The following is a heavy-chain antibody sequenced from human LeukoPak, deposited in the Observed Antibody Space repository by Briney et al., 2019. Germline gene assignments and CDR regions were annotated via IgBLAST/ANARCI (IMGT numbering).Heavy chain of an antibody. J-gene: IGHJ4*02. CDR1: GYSFTTYW. D-gene: IGHD3-9*01. CDR2: IYPGDSHT. CDR3: VTGYFDL. Sequence: GEPLKISSKGSGYSFTTYWIGWVRQMPGKGLECLGVIYPGDSHTRYSPSFQGQVTISADKSISTAYLQWSSLKASDTAIYYDVTGYFDLWGQGTLVTVSS. V-gene: IGHV5-51*01.